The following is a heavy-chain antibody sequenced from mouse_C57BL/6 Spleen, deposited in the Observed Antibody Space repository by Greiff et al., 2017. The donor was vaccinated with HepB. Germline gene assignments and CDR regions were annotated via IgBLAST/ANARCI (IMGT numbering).Heavy chain of an antibody. CDR1: GFTFSSYA. D-gene: IGHD1-2*01. Sequence: EVMLVESGGGLVKPGGSLKLSCAASGFTFSSYAMSWVRQTPEKRLEWVATISDGGSYTYYPDNVKGRFTISRDNAKNNLYLQMSHLKSEDTAMYYCARDRSTTAYFDVWGTGTTVTVSS. V-gene: IGHV5-4*01. CDR2: ISDGGSYT. CDR3: ARDRSTTAYFDV. J-gene: IGHJ1*03.